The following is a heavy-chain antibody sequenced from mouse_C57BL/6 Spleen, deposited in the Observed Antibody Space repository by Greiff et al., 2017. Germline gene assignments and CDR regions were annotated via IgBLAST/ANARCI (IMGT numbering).Heavy chain of an antibody. V-gene: IGHV1-62-2*01. CDR3: ARHEGWDYYGSSYDAMDY. D-gene: IGHD1-1*01. CDR2: FYPGSGSI. Sequence: QVQLKQSGAELVKPGASVKLSCKASGYTFTEYTIHWVKQRSGQGLEWIGWFYPGSGSIKYNEKFKDKATLTADKSSRTVYMELSRLTSEDSAVYFCARHEGWDYYGSSYDAMDYWGQGTSVTVSS. CDR1: GYTFTEYT. J-gene: IGHJ4*01.